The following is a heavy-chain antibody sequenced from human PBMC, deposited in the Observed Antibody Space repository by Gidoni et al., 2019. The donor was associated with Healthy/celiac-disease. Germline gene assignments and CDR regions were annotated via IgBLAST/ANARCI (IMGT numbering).Heavy chain of an antibody. CDR2: ISGSGGST. D-gene: IGHD4-17*01. J-gene: IGHJ6*02. Sequence: EVQLLESGGGLVQPGGSLRLSCAASGFTFSSYAMSWVRQAPGKGLEWVSAISGSGGSTYYADSVKGRFTISRDNSKNTRYLQMNSLRAEDTAVYYCAKGTTVTHYYYYYGMDVWGQGTTVTVSS. CDR1: GFTFSSYA. CDR3: AKGTTVTHYYYYYGMDV. V-gene: IGHV3-23*01.